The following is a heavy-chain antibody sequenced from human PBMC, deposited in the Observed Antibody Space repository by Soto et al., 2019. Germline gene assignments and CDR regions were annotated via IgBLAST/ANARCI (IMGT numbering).Heavy chain of an antibody. J-gene: IGHJ6*03. CDR1: GGSFSGYY. CDR2: INHSGST. D-gene: IGHD3-10*01. CDR3: ARKTPLCFGDYYYYYMDV. Sequence: SETLSLTCAVYGGSFSGYYWSWIRQPPGKGLEWIGEINHSGSTNYNPSLKSRVTISVDTSKNQFSLKLSSVTAADTAVYYCARKTPLCFGDYYYYYMDVWGKGTTVTV. V-gene: IGHV4-34*01.